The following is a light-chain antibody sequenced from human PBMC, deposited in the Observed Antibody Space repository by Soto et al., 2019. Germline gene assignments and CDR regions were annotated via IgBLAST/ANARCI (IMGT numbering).Light chain of an antibody. CDR2: SAS. Sequence: DIQMTQSPSSLSSSVGDTVTITCRASQSISSYLIGYLQKPGKAPKLLMYSASNWQSGVPSRFSGTGSGTAFTLTISRLQREDFATYYCQQTCNIPLTFGQGTKVEIK. J-gene: IGKJ1*01. V-gene: IGKV1-39*01. CDR3: QQTCNIPLT. CDR1: QSISSY.